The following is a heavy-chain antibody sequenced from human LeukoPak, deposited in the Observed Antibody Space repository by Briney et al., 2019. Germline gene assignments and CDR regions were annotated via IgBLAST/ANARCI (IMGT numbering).Heavy chain of an antibody. V-gene: IGHV3-30*18. CDR1: GFTFSSYG. Sequence: GRSLRLSCAASGFTFSSYGMHWVRQAPGKGLEWVAVISYDGSNKYYADSVKGRFTISRDNSKNMLYLQMNSLRAEDTAVYYCAKDRGRDTMVLGGMDVWGQGTTVTVSS. CDR2: ISYDGSNK. D-gene: IGHD4/OR15-4a*01. J-gene: IGHJ6*02. CDR3: AKDRGRDTMVLGGMDV.